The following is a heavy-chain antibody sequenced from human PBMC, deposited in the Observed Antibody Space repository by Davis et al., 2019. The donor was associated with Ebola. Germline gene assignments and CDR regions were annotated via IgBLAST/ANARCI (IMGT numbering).Heavy chain of an antibody. CDR2: ISGSGGST. Sequence: GESLKISCAASGFTFSSYAMSWVRQAPGKGLEWVSAISGSGGSTYYADSVKGRFTISRDNSKNTLYLQMNSLRAEDTAVYYCARDGVYKYQLLFAFDIWGQGTMVTVSS. V-gene: IGHV3-23*01. D-gene: IGHD2-2*01. CDR3: ARDGVYKYQLLFAFDI. J-gene: IGHJ3*02. CDR1: GFTFSSYA.